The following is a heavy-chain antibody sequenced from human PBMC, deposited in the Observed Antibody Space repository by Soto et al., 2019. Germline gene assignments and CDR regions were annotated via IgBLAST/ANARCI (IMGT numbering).Heavy chain of an antibody. Sequence: EVHLVESGGGLVQPGGSLRLSCATSGFTFRSYWMTWVRQAPGKGLEWVASIKQDGSEDHYVDSVKGRFTISRDNAENSLYLQTNSLKVDDPAVYYCARDPGRRFDYWGPGTLVTVSS. CDR3: ARDPGRRFDY. D-gene: IGHD1-1*01. CDR1: GFTFRSYW. CDR2: IKQDGSED. V-gene: IGHV3-7*03. J-gene: IGHJ4*01.